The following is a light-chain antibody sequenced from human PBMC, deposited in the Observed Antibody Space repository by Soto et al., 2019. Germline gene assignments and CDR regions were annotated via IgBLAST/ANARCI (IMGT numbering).Light chain of an antibody. J-gene: IGLJ3*02. V-gene: IGLV1-40*01. CDR3: QSFDSTRRVL. CDR1: YSDIGAGYD. Sequence: QSVLTQPPSVSGAPGQTVTISCTGSYSDIGAGYDVHWYQHLPGTAPKLLIYINDNRPSGVPDRFSGSKSDASASLAITGLQLEDEAHYYCQSFDSTRRVLFGGGTKVTVL. CDR2: IND.